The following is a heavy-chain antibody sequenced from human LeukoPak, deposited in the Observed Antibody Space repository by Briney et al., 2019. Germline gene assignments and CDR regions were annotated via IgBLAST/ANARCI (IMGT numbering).Heavy chain of an antibody. D-gene: IGHD3-22*01. CDR3: ARSLRGYYYDSSSYSFGY. V-gene: IGHV4-59*01. J-gene: IGHJ4*02. Sequence: SETLSLTCTVSGGSISTYYCSWIRQPPGKGLEWIGYIYYSGNTNYNPSLKSRVTISVDTSKNQFSLKLSSVTAADTAVYYCARSLRGYYYDSSSYSFGYWGQGTLVTVSS. CDR1: GGSISTYY. CDR2: IYYSGNT.